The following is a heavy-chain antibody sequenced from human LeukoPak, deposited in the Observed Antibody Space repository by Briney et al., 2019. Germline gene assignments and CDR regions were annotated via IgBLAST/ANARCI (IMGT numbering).Heavy chain of an antibody. CDR3: AREGLVLRKKYFHH. D-gene: IGHD6-19*01. CDR1: GGSVSSGSFY. V-gene: IGHV4-61*01. J-gene: IGHJ1*01. CDR2: IYYSGST. Sequence: SETLSLTCTVSGGSVSSGSFYWTWIRQPPGKGLECIGYIYYSGSTNYNPSLTSGVTISIDTSKNQFSLKLTSVTAADTAVYYCAREGLVLRKKYFHHWGQGTLVTVSS.